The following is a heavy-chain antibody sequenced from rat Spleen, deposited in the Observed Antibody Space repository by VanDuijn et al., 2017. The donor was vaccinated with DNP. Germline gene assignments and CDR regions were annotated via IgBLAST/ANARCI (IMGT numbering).Heavy chain of an antibody. V-gene: IGHV5-7*01. CDR3: ARPNFGSPYYFDY. Sequence: EVQLVESGGDLVRPGGSLKLSCTASGFTFRDYNMAWVRQAPKKGLEWVAAVSSDGSSTYYRDSVKGRFTISRNNAKNTLYLQMDSRRSEDTATYYCARPNFGSPYYFDYWGQGVMVTVSS. CDR1: GFTFRDYN. CDR2: VSSDGSST. J-gene: IGHJ2*01. D-gene: IGHD1-3*01.